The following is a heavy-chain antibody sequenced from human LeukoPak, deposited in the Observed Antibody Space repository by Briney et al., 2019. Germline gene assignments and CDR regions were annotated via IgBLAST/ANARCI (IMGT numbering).Heavy chain of an antibody. CDR1: GGTFSSYA. V-gene: IGHV1-69*13. Sequence: PVKVSCKASGGTFSSYAISWVRQAPGQGLEWMGGIIPIFGTANYAQKFQGRVTITADESTSTAYMELSSLRSEDTAVYYCARDAPCTNGVCYFDYWGQGTLVTVSS. D-gene: IGHD2-8*01. CDR2: IIPIFGTA. J-gene: IGHJ4*02. CDR3: ARDAPCTNGVCYFDY.